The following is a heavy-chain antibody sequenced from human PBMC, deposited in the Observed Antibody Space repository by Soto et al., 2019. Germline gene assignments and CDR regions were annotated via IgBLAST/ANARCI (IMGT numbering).Heavy chain of an antibody. V-gene: IGHV4-59*01. CDR2: IYYSGST. D-gene: IGHD3-10*01. J-gene: IGHJ3*02. Sequence: QVQLQESGPGLVKPSETLSLTCTVSGGSISSYYWSWIRQPPGKGLEWIGYIYYSGSTNYNPSLTSRVTISVDTSKNQVYLKLSSVTAADTAVYYCARVWGGAFHIRGQETMDTVSS. CDR1: GGSISSYY. CDR3: ARVWGGAFHI.